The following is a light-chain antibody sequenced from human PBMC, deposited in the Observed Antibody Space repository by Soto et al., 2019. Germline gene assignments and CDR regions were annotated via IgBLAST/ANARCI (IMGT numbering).Light chain of an antibody. Sequence: QSALTQPPSASGTPGQRVTISCSGSSSNIGSNTVNWYQQLPGTAPKLLIFRNNERPSGVPDRFSGSKSGTSASLAISGLQSEEEADYYCAAWDDSLNGPVFGGGTQLTVL. CDR3: AAWDDSLNGPV. CDR2: RNN. V-gene: IGLV1-44*01. CDR1: SSNIGSNT. J-gene: IGLJ3*02.